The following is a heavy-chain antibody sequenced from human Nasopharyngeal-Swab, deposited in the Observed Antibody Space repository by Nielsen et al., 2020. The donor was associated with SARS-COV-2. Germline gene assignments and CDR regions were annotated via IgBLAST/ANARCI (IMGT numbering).Heavy chain of an antibody. CDR1: GYTFTSYG. J-gene: IGHJ4*02. CDR3: ARLYSGSYWSYFDY. CDR2: ISAYNGNT. D-gene: IGHD1-26*01. V-gene: IGHV1-18*01. Sequence: ASVKVSCKASGYTFTSYGISWVRQAPGQGLEWMGWISAYNGNTNYAQKLQGRVTMTTDTSTSTAYMELRSLRSDDTAVYYCARLYSGSYWSYFDYWGQGTLVTVSS.